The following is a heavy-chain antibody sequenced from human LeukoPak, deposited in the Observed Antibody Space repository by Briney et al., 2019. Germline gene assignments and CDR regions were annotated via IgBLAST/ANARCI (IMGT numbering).Heavy chain of an antibody. J-gene: IGHJ4*02. CDR1: GGTFSSYA. D-gene: IGHD2-8*01. Sequence: ASVKVSCKASGGTFSSYAISWVRQAPGQGLEWMGGIIPIFGTANYAQKFQGGVTITADESTSTAYMELSSLRSEDTAVYYCARGRYCTNGVCYMDYWGQGTLVTVSS. CDR2: IIPIFGTA. CDR3: ARGRYCTNGVCYMDY. V-gene: IGHV1-69*13.